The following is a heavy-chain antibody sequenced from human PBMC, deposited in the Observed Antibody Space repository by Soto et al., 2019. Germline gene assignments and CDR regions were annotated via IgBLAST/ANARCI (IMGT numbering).Heavy chain of an antibody. J-gene: IGHJ3*02. CDR2: IWYDGSNK. CDR3: ATTTYGDPLNAFDI. CDR1: GFTFSSYG. Sequence: PGGSLRLSCAASGFTFSSYGMHWVRQAPGKGLEWVAVIWYDGSNKYYADSVKGRFTISRDNSKNTLYLQMNSLRAEDTAVYYCATTTYGDPLNAFDIWGQGTMVTVSS. V-gene: IGHV3-33*01. D-gene: IGHD4-17*01.